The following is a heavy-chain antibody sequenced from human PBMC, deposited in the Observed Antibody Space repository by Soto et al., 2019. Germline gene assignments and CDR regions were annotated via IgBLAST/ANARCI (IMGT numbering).Heavy chain of an antibody. J-gene: IGHJ4*02. V-gene: IGHV3-23*01. D-gene: IGHD3-22*01. CDR1: GFTFSSYA. CDR3: AKDITYYYDSSGYADH. Sequence: EVQLLESGGGLVQPGGSLRLSCAASGFTFSSYAMSWVRQAPGKGLEWVSAISGSGGSTYYADSVKGRFTISRDNSKNTLYLQMNSLRAEDTAVYYCAKDITYYYDSSGYADHWGPGTLVTGSS. CDR2: ISGSGGST.